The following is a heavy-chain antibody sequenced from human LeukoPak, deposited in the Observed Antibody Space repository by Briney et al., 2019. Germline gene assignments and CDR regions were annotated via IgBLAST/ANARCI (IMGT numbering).Heavy chain of an antibody. J-gene: IGHJ6*02. CDR2: ISSSSSYI. CDR3: ARDAPLSYCGGGCYPGHYYYYGMDV. V-gene: IGHV3-21*01. D-gene: IGHD2-21*02. Sequence: GGSLRLSCAASGFTFSSYSMNWVRQAPGKGLEWVSSISSSSSYIYYADSVKGRFTISRDNAKNSLYLQMNSLRAEDTAVYYCARDAPLSYCGGGCYPGHYYYYGMDVWGQGTTVTVSS. CDR1: GFTFSSYS.